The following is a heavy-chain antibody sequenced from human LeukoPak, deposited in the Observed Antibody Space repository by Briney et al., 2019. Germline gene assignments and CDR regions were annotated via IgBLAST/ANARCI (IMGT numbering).Heavy chain of an antibody. CDR2: IHYDGSIK. D-gene: IGHD2-15*01. CDR3: AKENCYDGSCYPFDY. J-gene: IGHJ4*02. CDR1: GFTFSSYG. V-gene: IGHV3-30*02. Sequence: GGSLRLSCAASGFTFSSYGMHWVRQAPGKGLEGVACIHYDGSIKYYAASVKGRFTISRDNYKNTLYVKMKSLRAEDTAMYYCAKENCYDGSCYPFDYWGQGTLVTVSS.